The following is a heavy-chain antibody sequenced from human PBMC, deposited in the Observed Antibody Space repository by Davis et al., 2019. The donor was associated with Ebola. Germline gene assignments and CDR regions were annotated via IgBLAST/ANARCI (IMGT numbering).Heavy chain of an antibody. CDR2: ISSSGSTI. CDR1: GFTFSSYE. V-gene: IGHV3-48*03. CDR3: ARGQRGSGYYLPY. Sequence: PGGSLRLSCAASGFTFSSYEMSWVRQAPGKGLEWVSYISSSGSTIYYADSVKGRFTISRDNAKNSLYLQMNSLRAEDTAVYYCARGQRGSGYYLPYWGQGTLVTVSS. D-gene: IGHD3-22*01. J-gene: IGHJ4*02.